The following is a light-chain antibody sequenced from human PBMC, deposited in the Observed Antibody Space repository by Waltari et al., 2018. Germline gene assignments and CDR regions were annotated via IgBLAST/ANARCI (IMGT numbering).Light chain of an antibody. CDR1: SGSVSTSYY. CDR3: VLYMGSGISV. Sequence: QTVVTQEPSFSVSPGGTVTLTCGLNSGSVSTSYYPSWYQQTPGQAPRTLSYSASTRSSGVPDRFSGSILGNRAALTITGAQADDESDYYCVLYMGSGISVFGGGTKLTVL. V-gene: IGLV8-61*01. J-gene: IGLJ3*02. CDR2: SAS.